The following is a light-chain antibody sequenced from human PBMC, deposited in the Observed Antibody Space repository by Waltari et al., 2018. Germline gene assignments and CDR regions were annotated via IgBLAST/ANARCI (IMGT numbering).Light chain of an antibody. Sequence: CWSQQKPRQSPIRDIYQETKRAAGIPARFSGSNSGNTATLTISGTQAMDEADYYCQAWDSSIVVFGGGTKLTVV. CDR3: QAWDSSIVV. J-gene: IGLJ2*01. V-gene: IGLV3-1*01. CDR2: QET.